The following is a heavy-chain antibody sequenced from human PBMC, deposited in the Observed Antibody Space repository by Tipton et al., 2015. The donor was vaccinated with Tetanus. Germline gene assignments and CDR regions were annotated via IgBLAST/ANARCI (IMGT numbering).Heavy chain of an antibody. CDR2: IYVTGAI. D-gene: IGHD3-22*01. CDR3: AREDVYYHDGSGFYAFDI. J-gene: IGHJ3*02. Sequence: LRLSCSVSGGSISNYYWNWIRQPAGKGLGWIGRIYVTGAINYSPPLQSRVPMSVDTAKNQFSLSLSSVTAADAAMYYCAREDVYYHDGSGFYAFDIWGRGTMVAVSS. V-gene: IGHV4-4*07. CDR1: GGSISNYY.